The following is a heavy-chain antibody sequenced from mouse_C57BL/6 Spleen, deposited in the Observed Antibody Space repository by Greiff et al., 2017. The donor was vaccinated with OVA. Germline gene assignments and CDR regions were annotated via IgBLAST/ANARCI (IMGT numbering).Heavy chain of an antibody. CDR3: AREETGTDY. V-gene: IGHV1-82*01. J-gene: IGHJ2*01. CDR1: GYAFSSSW. CDR2: IYPGDGDT. D-gene: IGHD4-1*01. Sequence: QVQLQQPGPELVKPGASVKISCKASGYAFSSSWMNWVKQRPGKGLEWIGRIYPGDGDTNYNGKFKGKATLTADKSSSTAYMQLSSLTSEDSAVYFCAREETGTDYWGQGTTLTVSS.